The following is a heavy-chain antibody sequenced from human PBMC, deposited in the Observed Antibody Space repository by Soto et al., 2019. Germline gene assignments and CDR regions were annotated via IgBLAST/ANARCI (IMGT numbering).Heavy chain of an antibody. Sequence: QVQLQESGPGLVKPSQTLSLTCTVSGGSISSGGYYWSWIRQRPGKGLEWIWYIYYSGSTYYNPSLKSRVTISVDRSKNQFSLKLSSVTAADTAVYYCARVGGINWFDPWGQGTLVTVSS. CDR3: ARVGGINWFDP. D-gene: IGHD3-16*01. J-gene: IGHJ5*02. CDR2: IYYSGST. CDR1: GGSISSGGYY. V-gene: IGHV4-31*03.